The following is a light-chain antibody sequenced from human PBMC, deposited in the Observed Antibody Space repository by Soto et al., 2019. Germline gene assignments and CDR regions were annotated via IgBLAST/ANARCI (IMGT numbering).Light chain of an antibody. V-gene: IGKV3-20*01. J-gene: IGKJ1*01. CDR2: DAS. CDR1: QSVSSY. CDR3: QQYGDSPWT. Sequence: EIVLTQSPATLSLSPGERATLSCRASQSVSSYLAWYQQKPGQAPRLLIYDASSRATGIPDRFSGSGSGTDFTLTISRLEPEDFAVYYCQQYGDSPWTFGQGTKVDI.